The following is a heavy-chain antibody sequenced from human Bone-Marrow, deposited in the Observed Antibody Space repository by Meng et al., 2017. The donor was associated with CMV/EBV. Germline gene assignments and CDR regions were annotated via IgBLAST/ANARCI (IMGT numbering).Heavy chain of an antibody. CDR2: IIPILGIA. CDR1: GGTFSSYA. D-gene: IGHD2-2*01. Sequence: SVKVSCKASGGTFSSYAISWVRQAPGQGLEWMGGIIPILGIANYAQKFQGRVTITGDKSTSTAYMELSSLRSEDTAVYYCARHMVVPAATHPYYYYGMDVWGQGTTVTVSS. V-gene: IGHV1-69*10. J-gene: IGHJ6*02. CDR3: ARHMVVPAATHPYYYYGMDV.